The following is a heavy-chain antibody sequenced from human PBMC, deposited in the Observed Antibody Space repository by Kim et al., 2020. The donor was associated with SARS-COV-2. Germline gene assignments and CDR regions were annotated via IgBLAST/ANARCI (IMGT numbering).Heavy chain of an antibody. CDR3: VRTISFDGSGPVYDP. CDR2: IYPGDSDT. D-gene: IGHD3-22*01. J-gene: IGHJ5*02. CDR1: GYNFASNW. Sequence: GESLKISCKGSGYNFASNWIAWVRQAPGKGLEWMGIIYPGDSDTRYSPSFQGQVTISADKSINTVYLQCSSLEASDTALYYCVRTISFDGSGPVYDPWGQGTLVTVSS. V-gene: IGHV5-51*01.